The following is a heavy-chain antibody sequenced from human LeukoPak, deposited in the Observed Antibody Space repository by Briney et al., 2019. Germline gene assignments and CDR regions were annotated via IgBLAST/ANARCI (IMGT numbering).Heavy chain of an antibody. J-gene: IGHJ3*02. CDR2: IYTSGST. CDR1: GGSISSYY. V-gene: IGHV4-4*07. D-gene: IGHD3-16*01. Sequence: SETLSLTCTVSGGSISSYYWSWIRQPAGKGLEWIGRIYTSGSTNYNPSLKRRVTMSVDTSKDQFYLKLSSVTAADTAVYYCARKRDWGNAFDIWGQGTMVTVSS. CDR3: ARKRDWGNAFDI.